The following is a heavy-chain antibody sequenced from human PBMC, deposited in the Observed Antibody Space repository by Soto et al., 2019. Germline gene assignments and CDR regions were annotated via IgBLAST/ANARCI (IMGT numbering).Heavy chain of an antibody. CDR3: ARASRGDYYDSSGYLFQH. CDR2: INPNSGGT. V-gene: IGHV1-2*04. CDR1: GYTFTGYY. D-gene: IGHD3-22*01. J-gene: IGHJ1*01. Sequence: GASVKVSCKASGYTFTGYYMHWVRQAPGQGLEWMGWINPNSGGTNYAQKSQGWVTMTRDTSISTAYMELSRLRSDDTAVYYCARASRGDYYDSSGYLFQHWGQGTLVTVSS.